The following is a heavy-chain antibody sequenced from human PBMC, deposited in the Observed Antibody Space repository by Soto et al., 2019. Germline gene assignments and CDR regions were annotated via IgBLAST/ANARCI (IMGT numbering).Heavy chain of an antibody. Sequence: ASVKVSCKASGYTFTSYGISWVRQAPGQGLEWMGWISAYNGNTNYAQKLQGRVTMTTDTSTSTAYMELRSLRSDDTAVYYCARDLDHISGWSGHFDSWGQGTLVTVS. J-gene: IGHJ4*02. CDR2: ISAYNGNT. CDR3: ARDLDHISGWSGHFDS. CDR1: GYTFTSYG. V-gene: IGHV1-18*01. D-gene: IGHD6-19*01.